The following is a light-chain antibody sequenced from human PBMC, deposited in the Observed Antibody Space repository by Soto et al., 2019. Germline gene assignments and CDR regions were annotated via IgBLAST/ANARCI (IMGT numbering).Light chain of an antibody. CDR2: GAS. CDR3: QQYTGPPTT. Sequence: EIVLTQSPATLSVSPGERVTLSCRASQSVDINLAWYQQKPGQAPRLLIYGASTRAAGIPDRFSGSGSGTDFTLTITRLEPEDSAVYFCQQYTGPPTTFGQGTRLEIK. V-gene: IGKV3D-15*01. J-gene: IGKJ5*01. CDR1: QSVDIN.